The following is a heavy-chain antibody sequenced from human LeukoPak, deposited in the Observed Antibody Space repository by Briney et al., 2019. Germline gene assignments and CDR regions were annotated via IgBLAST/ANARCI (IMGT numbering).Heavy chain of an antibody. D-gene: IGHD3-22*01. Sequence: SETLSLTCTVSGASISSTSYYWGWIRQPPEKGLQWIGSIHYGGSAYYNPSLKSRITISVDTSKNQFSLKLSSVTATDTVEYYCARLTFYYDGSGYYFDYWGQGTLVTVSS. CDR1: GASISSTSYY. V-gene: IGHV4-39*01. CDR2: IHYGGSA. J-gene: IGHJ4*02. CDR3: ARLTFYYDGSGYYFDY.